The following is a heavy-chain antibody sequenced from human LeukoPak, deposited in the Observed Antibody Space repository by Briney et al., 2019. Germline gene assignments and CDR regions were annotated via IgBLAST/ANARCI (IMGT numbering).Heavy chain of an antibody. V-gene: IGHV3-53*01. Sequence: GGSLRLSCAASGFTVSSNYMSWVRQAPGKGLEWVSVIYSGGSTYYADSVKGRFTISRDNSKNTLYLQMNSLRAEGTAVYYCARGGYDTAFDYWGQGTLVTVSS. CDR1: GFTVSSNY. D-gene: IGHD3-22*01. J-gene: IGHJ4*02. CDR2: IYSGGST. CDR3: ARGGYDTAFDY.